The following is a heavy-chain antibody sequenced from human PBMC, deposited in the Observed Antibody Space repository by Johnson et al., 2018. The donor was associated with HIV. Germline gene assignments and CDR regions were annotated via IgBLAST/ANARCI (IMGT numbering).Heavy chain of an antibody. V-gene: IGHV3-30*19. CDR2: TSVDGNSK. Sequence: QVQLVESGGGVVQPGGSLRLSCAASGFTFSSYAMHWVRRAPGKGLEWVAGTSVDGNSKYYPDSLKGRLTISRDNSDNNLYLQMDSLTAEDTAVDYCARGQHSSGWCAVFDIWGQGTVVTVSS. CDR3: ARGQHSSGWCAVFDI. J-gene: IGHJ3*02. CDR1: GFTFSSYA. D-gene: IGHD6-19*01.